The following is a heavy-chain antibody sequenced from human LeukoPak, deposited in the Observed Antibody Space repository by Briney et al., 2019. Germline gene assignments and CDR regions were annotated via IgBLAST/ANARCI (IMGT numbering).Heavy chain of an antibody. CDR2: IYSGGST. J-gene: IGHJ4*02. V-gene: IGHV3-66*01. CDR1: GFTVSSNY. Sequence: GGSLRLSCAASGFTVSSNYMSWVRQAPGKGLEWVSVIYSGGSTYYAVSVKGRFTISRDSSKNTLHLQMNSLRAEDTAVYYCVACLTYYYDSSGYYAPDYWGQGTLVTVSS. D-gene: IGHD3-22*01. CDR3: VACLTYYYDSSGYYAPDY.